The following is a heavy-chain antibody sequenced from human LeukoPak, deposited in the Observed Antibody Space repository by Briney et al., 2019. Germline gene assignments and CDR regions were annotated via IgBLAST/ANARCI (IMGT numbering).Heavy chain of an antibody. Sequence: PGGSLRLSCAASGFTFSSYSMNWVRQAPGKGLEWVSSISSSSSYIYYADSVKGRFTISRDNAKNSLYLQMNSLRAKDTAVYYCASSQAAAGKGTFDIWGQGTVVTVSS. D-gene: IGHD6-13*01. CDR3: ASSQAAAGKGTFDI. J-gene: IGHJ3*02. CDR2: ISSSSSYI. CDR1: GFTFSSYS. V-gene: IGHV3-21*01.